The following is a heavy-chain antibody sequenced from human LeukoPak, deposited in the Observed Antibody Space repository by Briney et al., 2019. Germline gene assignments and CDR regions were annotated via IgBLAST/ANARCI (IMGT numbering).Heavy chain of an antibody. D-gene: IGHD3-10*01. V-gene: IGHV3-23*01. CDR1: GFTFSSYA. J-gene: IGHJ5*02. CDR3: ARNPPSGRLLGWFDP. Sequence: GGSLRLSCAASGFTFSSYAMSWVRQAPGKGLEWVSAISGSGGSTYYADSVKGRFTISRDNSKNTLYLQMNSLRAEDTAVYYCARNPPSGRLLGWFDPWGQGTLVTVSS. CDR2: ISGSGGST.